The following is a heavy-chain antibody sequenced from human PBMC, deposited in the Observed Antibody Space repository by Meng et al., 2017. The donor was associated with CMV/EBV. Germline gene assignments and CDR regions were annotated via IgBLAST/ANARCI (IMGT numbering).Heavy chain of an antibody. V-gene: IGHV3-21*01. CDR3: ARGPSSYSSSWYRWFDP. CDR1: GFTFSSYS. CDR2: ISSSSSYI. Sequence: GGSLRLSCAASGFTFSSYSMNWVRQAPGKGLEWVSSISSSSSYIYYADSVKGRLTISRDNAKNSLYLQMNSLRAEDTAVYYCARGPSSYSSSWYRWFDPWGQGTLVTVSS. J-gene: IGHJ5*02. D-gene: IGHD6-13*01.